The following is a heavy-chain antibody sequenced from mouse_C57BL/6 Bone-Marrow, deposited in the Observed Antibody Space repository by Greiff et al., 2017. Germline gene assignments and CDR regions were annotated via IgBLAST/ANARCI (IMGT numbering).Heavy chain of an antibody. CDR3: TTRITTVVEGY. J-gene: IGHJ2*01. Sequence: VHVKQSGAELVRPGASVKLSCTASGFNIKDYYMHWVKQRPEQGLEWIGRIDPEDGDTEYAPKFQGKATMTADTSSNTAYLQLSSLTSEDTAVYYCTTRITTVVEGYWGQGTTLTVSS. CDR2: IDPEDGDT. CDR1: GFNIKDYY. D-gene: IGHD1-1*01. V-gene: IGHV14-1*01.